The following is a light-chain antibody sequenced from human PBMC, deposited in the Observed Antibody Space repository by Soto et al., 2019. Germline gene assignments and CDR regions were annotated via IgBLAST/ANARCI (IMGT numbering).Light chain of an antibody. V-gene: IGKV3-20*01. J-gene: IGKJ4*01. CDR1: QSVRNNY. CDR3: HQYTGSPHS. Sequence: EIVLTQAPDTLSLSPGERATLSCRASQSVRNNYLAWYQQKPGQAPRLLIYGASSRATGIPDRFSGSVSGTDFTLTISRLEPEDFAVYYCHQYTGSPHSFGGGT. CDR2: GAS.